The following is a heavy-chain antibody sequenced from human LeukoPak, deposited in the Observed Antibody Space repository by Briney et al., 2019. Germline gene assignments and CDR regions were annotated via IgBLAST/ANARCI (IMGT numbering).Heavy chain of an antibody. CDR2: INPNSGGT. J-gene: IGHJ4*02. Sequence: ASVKVSCKASGYTFTSYGISWVRQAPGQGLEWMGRINPNSGGTNYAQKFQGRVTMTRDTSISTAYMELSRLRSDDTAVYYCARGPNHYWGQGTLVTVSS. CDR3: ARGPNHY. V-gene: IGHV1-2*06. CDR1: GYTFTSYG.